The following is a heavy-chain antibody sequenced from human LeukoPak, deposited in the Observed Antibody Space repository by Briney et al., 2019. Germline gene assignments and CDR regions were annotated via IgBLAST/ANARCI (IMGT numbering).Heavy chain of an antibody. J-gene: IGHJ3*02. V-gene: IGHV3-23*01. CDR1: GFTFSNYA. D-gene: IGHD3-16*01. CDR3: ARDDGARAFDI. Sequence: GSLRLSCAASGFTFSNYAMSWVRQAPGKGLEWVSAIGGGGDTTSYADSVKGRFTISRDNSKNSLYLQMNSLRAEDTAVYYCARDDGARAFDIWGQGTMVTVSS. CDR2: IGGGGDTT.